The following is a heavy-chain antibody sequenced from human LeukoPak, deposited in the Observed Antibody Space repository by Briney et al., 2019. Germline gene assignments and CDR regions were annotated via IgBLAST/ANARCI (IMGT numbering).Heavy chain of an antibody. D-gene: IGHD3-16*01. CDR3: ARGSSSFDY. CDR1: GFTFADYT. CDR2: ITWDSGTT. V-gene: IGHV3-43*01. J-gene: IGHJ4*02. Sequence: PGGSLRLSCAASGFTFADYTVHWVRQAPLKGLEWVSLITWDSGTTYYADSVGGRFTISRDNSKNSLYLQMNSLRTEDTALYYCARGSSSFDYWGQGTLVTVSS.